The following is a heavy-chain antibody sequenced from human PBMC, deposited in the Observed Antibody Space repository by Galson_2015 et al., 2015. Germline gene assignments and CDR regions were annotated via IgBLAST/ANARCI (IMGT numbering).Heavy chain of an antibody. CDR2: ISHDGSHR. CDR1: GLTFINSD. CDR3: ARPLSLTSGPYDY. Sequence: SLRLSCAVSGLTFINSDMHWVRQAPGGGLKWVEVISHDGSHRYYADSVRGRFTISRDNSKKTLYLQMNSLRVEDTAVYYCARPLSLTSGPYDYWGQGSLVTVSS. D-gene: IGHD2/OR15-2a*01. V-gene: IGHV3-30*03. J-gene: IGHJ4*02.